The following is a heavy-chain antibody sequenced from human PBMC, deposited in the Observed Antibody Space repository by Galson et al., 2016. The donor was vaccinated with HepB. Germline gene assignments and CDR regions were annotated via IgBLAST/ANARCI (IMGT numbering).Heavy chain of an antibody. D-gene: IGHD6-13*01. Sequence: SLRLSCAASGFTFSSCGMHWVRQAPGKGLEWLALIWYDGSNDYYADSVKGRFTISRDSSKNTLFLQMNSLRPEETAVYYCTKCRGYSSPGGVPGGPFDYWGQGALITVSS. CDR3: TKCRGYSSPGGVPGGPFDY. CDR2: IWYDGSND. V-gene: IGHV3-30*02. J-gene: IGHJ4*02. CDR1: GFTFSSCG.